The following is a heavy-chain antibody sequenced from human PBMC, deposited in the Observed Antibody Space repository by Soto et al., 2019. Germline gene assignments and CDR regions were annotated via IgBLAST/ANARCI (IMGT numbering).Heavy chain of an antibody. Sequence: WGTLRLSCAASGFCSSSYAMNWVRQDPGKGLEGLSLISHRGTTIYYADSVKGRFTISRDNAKNSLYLQMNSLSAEATAVYYCARDGPGGLYYYYCLDVWGQGTTVTVSS. CDR2: ISHRGTTI. V-gene: IGHV3-48*03. D-gene: IGHD2-8*02. J-gene: IGHJ6*02. CDR3: ARDGPGGLYYYYCLDV. CDR1: GFCSSSYA.